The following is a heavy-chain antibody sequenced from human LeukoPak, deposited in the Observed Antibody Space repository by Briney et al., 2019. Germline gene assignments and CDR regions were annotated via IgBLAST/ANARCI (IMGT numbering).Heavy chain of an antibody. J-gene: IGHJ4*02. V-gene: IGHV4-4*02. CDR2: IYHSGST. D-gene: IGHD3-22*01. Sequence: PSETLSLTCAVSGGSISSSNWWSWVRQPPGKGLEWIGEIYHSGSTNYNPSLKSRVTISVDKSKNQFSLKLSSVTAADTAVNYCARDPRYYDSSGYYYGIGYWGQGTLVTVSS. CDR1: GGSISSSNW. CDR3: ARDPRYYDSSGYYYGIGY.